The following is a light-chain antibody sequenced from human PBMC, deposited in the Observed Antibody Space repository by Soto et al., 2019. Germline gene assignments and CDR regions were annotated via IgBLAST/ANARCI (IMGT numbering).Light chain of an antibody. Sequence: EIVMTQSPPTLSVSPGERAALSCRASQSIRSNLAWYQQKPGQAPRLLIYGASTRATGIPARFSGSGSGTDFTLTISSLEPEDSAIYYCQQRNIWPPVTFGQGTRLEIK. CDR1: QSIRSN. J-gene: IGKJ5*01. V-gene: IGKV3D-15*01. CDR3: QQRNIWPPVT. CDR2: GAS.